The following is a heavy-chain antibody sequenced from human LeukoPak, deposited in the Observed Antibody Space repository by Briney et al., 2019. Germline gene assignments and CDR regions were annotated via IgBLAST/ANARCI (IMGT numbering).Heavy chain of an antibody. CDR3: ARGYSSNSVTFDY. J-gene: IGHJ4*02. Sequence: PGRSLRLSCAASGFSFSSHGMHWVRQAPGKGLEWVAIIWYDGSNEYYADSLKGRFTISRDNSKNTLYLQMNSLRAEDTAVYYCARGYSSNSVTFDYWGQGTLVTVSS. CDR2: IWYDGSNE. CDR1: GFSFSSHG. D-gene: IGHD6-13*01. V-gene: IGHV3-33*01.